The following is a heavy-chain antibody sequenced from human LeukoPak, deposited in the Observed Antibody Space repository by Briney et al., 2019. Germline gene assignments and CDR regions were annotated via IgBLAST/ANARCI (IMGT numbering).Heavy chain of an antibody. D-gene: IGHD3-10*01. V-gene: IGHV3-48*03. CDR3: ARDRVLWSTSRYYYYGMDV. Sequence: GGSLRLSCAASGVTFSSYEMNWVCQGPREGVGWGSYISSRGNTIYYADSVQGRYTMSRDNSKNSLYLQMNSRRAECTAVYYCARDRVLWSTSRYYYYGMDVWGQGTTVTVSS. CDR2: ISSRGNTI. J-gene: IGHJ6*02. CDR1: GVTFSSYE.